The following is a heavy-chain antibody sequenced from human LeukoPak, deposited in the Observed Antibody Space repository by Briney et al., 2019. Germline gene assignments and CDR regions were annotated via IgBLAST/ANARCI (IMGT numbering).Heavy chain of an antibody. J-gene: IGHJ4*02. D-gene: IGHD3-16*01. V-gene: IGHV4-59*12. CDR1: GGSISSYY. CDR3: ARDRLTLTFDY. Sequence: PSETLSLTCTVSGGSISSYYWSWIRQPPGKGLEWIGYIYYSGSTNYNPSLKSRVTMSVDTSKNQFSLKLSSVTAADTAVYYCARDRLTLTFDYWGQGTLVTVSS. CDR2: IYYSGST.